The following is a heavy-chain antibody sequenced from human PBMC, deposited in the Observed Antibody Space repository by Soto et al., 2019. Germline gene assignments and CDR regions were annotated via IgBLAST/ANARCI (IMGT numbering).Heavy chain of an antibody. D-gene: IGHD3-3*01. V-gene: IGHV4-39*01. J-gene: IGHJ5*02. Sequence: QLQLQESGPGLVKPLETLSLICTVSGGSISSRNYYWGWIRQPPGKGLEWIGSIYYNGFTYYNPSRKSRVTISVDTSKNQFSLRLNSVTAADPAVYYCARQADFWSGGGGFDPWGQGTLVTVSS. CDR2: IYYNGFT. CDR1: GGSISSRNYY. CDR3: ARQADFWSGGGGFDP.